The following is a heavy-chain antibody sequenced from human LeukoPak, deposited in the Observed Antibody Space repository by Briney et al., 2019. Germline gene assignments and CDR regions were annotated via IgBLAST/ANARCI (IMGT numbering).Heavy chain of an antibody. CDR1: GFTFSSYG. J-gene: IGHJ4*02. D-gene: IGHD3-10*01. Sequence: TGGSLGLSCAASGFTFSSYGMHWVRQAPGKGLEWVAVISYDGSNKYYADSVKGRFTISRDNSKNTLYLQMNSLRAEDTAVYYCAKVREDFDYWGQGTLVTVSS. CDR3: AKVREDFDY. V-gene: IGHV3-30*18. CDR2: ISYDGSNK.